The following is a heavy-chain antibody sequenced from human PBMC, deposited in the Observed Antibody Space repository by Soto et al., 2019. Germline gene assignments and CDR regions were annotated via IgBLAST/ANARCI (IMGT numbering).Heavy chain of an antibody. V-gene: IGHV1-46*01. Sequence: ASVKVSCKASGYTFTNYYIHWGRQAPGQGLEWMGIINPSGGSTSYAQRFRGRVTMTRDTSTSTVYMDLSGLRSDDTAVYYCAREDLISMRDYYFTYWGQGTMVTVSS. CDR1: GYTFTNYY. CDR3: AREDLISMRDYYFTY. CDR2: INPSGGST. D-gene: IGHD3-22*01. J-gene: IGHJ4*02.